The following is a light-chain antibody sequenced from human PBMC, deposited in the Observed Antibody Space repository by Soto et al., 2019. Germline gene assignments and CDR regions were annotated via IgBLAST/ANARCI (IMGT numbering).Light chain of an antibody. CDR3: SSYTSTNILV. J-gene: IGLJ2*01. CDR1: SSDVGDYNY. Sequence: QSALTQPASVSGSPGQSITISCTGTSSDVGDYNYVSWYQPHPGKAPKLIIYGVSNRPSGISNRFSGSKSGNTASLTISGLQAEHEADYYCSSYTSTNILVFGGGTKVTVL. CDR2: GVS. V-gene: IGLV2-14*01.